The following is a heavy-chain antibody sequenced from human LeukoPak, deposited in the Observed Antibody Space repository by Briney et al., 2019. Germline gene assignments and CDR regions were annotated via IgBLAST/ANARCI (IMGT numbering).Heavy chain of an antibody. CDR1: GGSISSGDYY. V-gene: IGHV4-61*08. D-gene: IGHD2-15*01. CDR2: IYYSGST. CDR3: ARVVGTYCSGGSCWSRQDDYFDY. J-gene: IGHJ4*02. Sequence: SQTLSLTCTVSGGSISSGDYYLSWIRQPPGKGLEWIVYIYYSGSTNYNPSLKSRVTISVDTSKNQFSLKLSSVTAADTAVYYCARVVGTYCSGGSCWSRQDDYFDYWGQGTLVTVSS.